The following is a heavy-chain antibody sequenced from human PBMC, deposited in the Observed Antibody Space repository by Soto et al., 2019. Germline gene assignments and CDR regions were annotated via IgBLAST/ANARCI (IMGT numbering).Heavy chain of an antibody. CDR3: ARIRGYCSGGSCYLYSFDMDV. V-gene: IGHV2-26*01. CDR1: GFSLSDADVG. CDR2: ILSNDEE. J-gene: IGHJ6*02. D-gene: IGHD2-15*01. Sequence: SGPTLVNPTETHTLTCTVSGFSLSDADVGVAWIRQPPGKALEWLAHILSNDEEVFSSSLRTRLTISKDTSRSQVVLTMSNMEPVDTDTYYCARIRGYCSGGSCYLYSFDMDVWGQGTTVSVSS.